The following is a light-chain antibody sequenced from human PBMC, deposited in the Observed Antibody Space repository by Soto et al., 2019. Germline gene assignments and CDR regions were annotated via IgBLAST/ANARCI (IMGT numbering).Light chain of an antibody. V-gene: IGKV1-9*01. J-gene: IGKJ4*01. CDR2: AAS. CDR1: QGISRS. CDR3: QHVNTFPLT. Sequence: IQLTQSPSSLSASLGERVTITCRASQGISRSLAWYQQKPGKAPKVLIYAASTLQSGVPSRFTGGGSGIDFTLSISSLQPEDFATYYCQHVNTFPLTFGGGTKVE.